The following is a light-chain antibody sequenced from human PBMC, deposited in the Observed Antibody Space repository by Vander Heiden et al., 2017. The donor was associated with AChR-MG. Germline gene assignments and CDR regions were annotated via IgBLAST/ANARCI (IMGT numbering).Light chain of an antibody. J-gene: IGKJ4*01. CDR2: AAS. Sequence: DVQVTPPPASLSASVGDRVTITCRASQDINAYLAWYQQKPGKAPKSLIYAASSWQSGVPARFSGSGSGTHFTLTISSLQPEDSATYYCQQYKSLPFTFGGGTKVELK. CDR3: QQYKSLPFT. CDR1: QDINAY. V-gene: IGKV1-16*01.